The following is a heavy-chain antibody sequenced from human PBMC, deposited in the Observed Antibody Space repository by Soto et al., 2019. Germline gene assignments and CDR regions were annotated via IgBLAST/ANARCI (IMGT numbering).Heavy chain of an antibody. CDR3: ACVRGGSSTRRVLVAV. Sequence: PSETLSLTCTVSGGSISSYYWSWIRQPPGKGLEWIGYIYYSGSTNYNPSLKSRVTISVDTSKNQFSLKLSSVTAADTAVYYCACVRGGSSTRRVLVAVWAQG. CDR2: IYYSGST. CDR1: GGSISSYY. V-gene: IGHV4-59*01. J-gene: IGHJ6*02. D-gene: IGHD2-2*01.